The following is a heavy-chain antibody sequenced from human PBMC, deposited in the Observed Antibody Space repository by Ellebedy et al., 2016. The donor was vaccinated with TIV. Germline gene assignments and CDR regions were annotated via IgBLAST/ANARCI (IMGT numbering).Heavy chain of an antibody. CDR1: GGSISRSSYY. J-gene: IGHJ5*02. Sequence: SETLSLTXTVSGGSISRSSYYWGWIRQPPGKGLEWIGSMYYRGSTYNNPSLKRRVTISLDTSKNQFSLKLSSVTAADTAVYYCARGRFGELGDGNWFDPWGQGALVTVSS. V-gene: IGHV4-39*07. D-gene: IGHD3-10*01. CDR2: MYYRGST. CDR3: ARGRFGELGDGNWFDP.